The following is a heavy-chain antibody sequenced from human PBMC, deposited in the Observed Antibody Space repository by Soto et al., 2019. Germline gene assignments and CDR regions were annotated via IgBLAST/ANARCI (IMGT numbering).Heavy chain of an antibody. Sequence: SDTLSVTWTVSGGSISSSSYYWGWIRQPPGKGLEWIGSIFYSGSTYYNPSLKSRVTISVDRSKNQFSLKLSSVTAADTAVYYCARVPDRRGQGTLVTVSS. V-gene: IGHV4-39*07. J-gene: IGHJ5*02. CDR3: ARVPDR. CDR2: IFYSGST. D-gene: IGHD2-2*01. CDR1: GGSISSSSYY.